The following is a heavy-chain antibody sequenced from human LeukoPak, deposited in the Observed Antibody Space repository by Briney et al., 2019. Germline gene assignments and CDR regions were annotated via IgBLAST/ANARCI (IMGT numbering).Heavy chain of an antibody. CDR1: GGSISSGSYY. J-gene: IGHJ3*02. D-gene: IGHD3-10*01. CDR2: IYYSGST. V-gene: IGHV4-61*01. CDR3: ARAMDGLASCAFDI. Sequence: SETLSLTCTVSGGSISSGSYYWSWIRQPPGKGLEWSGYIYYSGSTNYNPSLQSRVTISVDTSRNQFSLKLSSVTAADTAVYYCARAMDGLASCAFDIWGQGTMVTVSS.